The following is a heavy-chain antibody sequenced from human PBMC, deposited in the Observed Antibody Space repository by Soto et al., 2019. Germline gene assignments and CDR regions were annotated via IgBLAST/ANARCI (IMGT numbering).Heavy chain of an antibody. J-gene: IGHJ4*02. D-gene: IGHD3-22*01. Sequence: QVQLVESGGGLVKPGGSLRLSCAASGFIFSDYYMSWIRQAPGKGLEWVSYISSSDSIISYADSVKGRFTISRDNAKNSLYLQMNSLRAEDTAVYFWARDLGYYDSSGYLDYWGQGTLVTVSS. V-gene: IGHV3-11*01. CDR3: ARDLGYYDSSGYLDY. CDR1: GFIFSDYY. CDR2: ISSSDSII.